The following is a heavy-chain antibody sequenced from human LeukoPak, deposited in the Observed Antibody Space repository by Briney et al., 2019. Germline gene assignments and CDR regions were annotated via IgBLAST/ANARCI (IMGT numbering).Heavy chain of an antibody. CDR1: GGSVSGYY. V-gene: IGHV4-59*02. CDR2: VYYSGST. D-gene: IGHD2-15*01. J-gene: IGHJ4*02. CDR3: ARIHRYCSGGACYVLDN. Sequence: SETLSLTCVVSGGSVSGYYWGWIRQPPGRGLEWIGYVYYSGSTNYNPSFRSRITISVDTSRNQFSLQLSSVTAADTAVYYCARIHRYCSGGACYVLDNWGQGTLVAVSS.